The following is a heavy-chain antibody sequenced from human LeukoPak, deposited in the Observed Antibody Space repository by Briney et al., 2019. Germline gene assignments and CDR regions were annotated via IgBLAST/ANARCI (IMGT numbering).Heavy chain of an antibody. CDR1: GGSISSSDYY. CDR3: ARRQTLAAAGPGYDY. J-gene: IGHJ4*02. CDR2: IYYRGTT. D-gene: IGHD6-13*01. V-gene: IGHV4-39*01. Sequence: PSETLSLTCTVSGGSISSSDYYWGWIRQPPGKGLEWIGSIYYRGTTYYNPSLKSRVTISVDTSKNQFSLILSSVTAADTAVYYCARRQTLAAAGPGYDYWGRGTLVTVSS.